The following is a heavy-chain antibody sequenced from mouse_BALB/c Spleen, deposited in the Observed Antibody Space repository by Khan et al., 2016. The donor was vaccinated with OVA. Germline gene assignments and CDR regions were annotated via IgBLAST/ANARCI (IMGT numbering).Heavy chain of an antibody. D-gene: IGHD1-1*01. V-gene: IGHV1-20*02. J-gene: IGHJ2*01. CDR1: GYSFTGYF. Sequence: VQLQQPGPELVKPGASVKISCKASGYSFTGYFMNWVMQSHGKSLEWIGRINPHIGETLYNQKFKDKATLTVDESSSTAHMELRSLASEDSAVYYGARIYRSDFDYWGQGTTLTVSS. CDR3: ARIYRSDFDY. CDR2: INPHIGET.